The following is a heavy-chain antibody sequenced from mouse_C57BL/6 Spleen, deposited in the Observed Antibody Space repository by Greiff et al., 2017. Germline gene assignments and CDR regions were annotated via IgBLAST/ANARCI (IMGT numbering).Heavy chain of an antibody. V-gene: IGHV1-76*01. J-gene: IGHJ2*01. Sequence: VQLQESGAELVRPGASVKLSCKASGYTFTDYYINWVKQRPGQGLEWIARIYPGSGNTYYNEKFKGKATLTAEKSSSTAYMQLSSLTSEDSAVYFFARSIYYYGSSGDYFDCWGQGTTLTVSS. CDR3: ARSIYYYGSSGDYFDC. D-gene: IGHD1-1*01. CDR2: IYPGSGNT. CDR1: GYTFTDYY.